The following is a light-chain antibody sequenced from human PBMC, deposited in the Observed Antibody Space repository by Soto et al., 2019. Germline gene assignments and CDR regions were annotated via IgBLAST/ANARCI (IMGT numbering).Light chain of an antibody. J-gene: IGLJ2*01. CDR1: SSDVGSYNH. CDR2: EVN. Sequence: QYVLTQPASVSGSPGQSITISCTGTSSDVGSYNHVSWYQQFPGKAPQVMIYEVNKRPSGVSNRFSGSKSGDTASLTISGLQAEDEADYYCCSHTRSRAFMVFGGGTKLTVL. CDR3: CSHTRSRAFMV. V-gene: IGLV2-23*02.